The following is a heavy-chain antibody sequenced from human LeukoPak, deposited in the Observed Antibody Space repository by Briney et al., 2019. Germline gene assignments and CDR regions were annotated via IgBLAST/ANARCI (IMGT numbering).Heavy chain of an antibody. J-gene: IGHJ5*02. CDR1: GYTLTSYG. D-gene: IGHD6-19*01. CDR3: ARVVAVAAYNWFDP. Sequence: GASVKVSCKASGYTLTSYGISWVRQAPGQGLEWMGWINTNTGNPTYAQGFTGRFVFSLDTSVSTAYLQISSLKAEDTAVYYCARVVAVAAYNWFDPWGQGTLVTVSS. CDR2: INTNTGNP. V-gene: IGHV7-4-1*02.